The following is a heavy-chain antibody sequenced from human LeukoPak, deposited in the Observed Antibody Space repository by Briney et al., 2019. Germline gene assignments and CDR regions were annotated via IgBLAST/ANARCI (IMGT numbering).Heavy chain of an antibody. Sequence: PGGSLRLSCAASGFTFSSYSMNWVRQAPGKGLEWVSSISGASTYIYYADSVKGRFTISRDNAKNSPYLQMNSLRAEDTAVYYCARGPPHLVATRGGGYDYWGQGTLVTVSS. D-gene: IGHD5-12*01. V-gene: IGHV3-21*01. J-gene: IGHJ4*02. CDR2: ISGASTYI. CDR3: ARGPPHLVATRGGGYDY. CDR1: GFTFSSYS.